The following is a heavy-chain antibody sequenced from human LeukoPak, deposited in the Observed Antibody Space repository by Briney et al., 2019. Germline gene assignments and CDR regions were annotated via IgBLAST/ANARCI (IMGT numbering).Heavy chain of an antibody. CDR1: GYTFTSYG. D-gene: IGHD3-22*01. V-gene: IGHV1-18*01. J-gene: IGHJ4*02. CDR2: ISGYNGNT. Sequence: ASVKVSCKASGYTFTSYGISWVRQAPGQGLEWMGWISGYNGNTNYAQKVQGRVTMTTDTSTSTAYMELRSLRSDDTAVYYCAIVPYYYDSSGPRDWGQGTLVTVSS. CDR3: AIVPYYYDSSGPRD.